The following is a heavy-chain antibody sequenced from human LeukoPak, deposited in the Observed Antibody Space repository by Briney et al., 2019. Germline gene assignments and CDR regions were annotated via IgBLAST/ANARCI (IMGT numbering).Heavy chain of an antibody. CDR1: GFTFSGYA. Sequence: GGSLRLSCAASGFTFSGYAMSWVRQAPGKGLEWVSGINWNGGSTGYADSVKGRFTISRDNAKNSLYLQMNSLRAEDTALYYCARDISSSGWYPPIGYWGQGTLVTVSS. D-gene: IGHD6-19*01. CDR3: ARDISSSGWYPPIGY. V-gene: IGHV3-20*04. J-gene: IGHJ4*02. CDR2: INWNGGST.